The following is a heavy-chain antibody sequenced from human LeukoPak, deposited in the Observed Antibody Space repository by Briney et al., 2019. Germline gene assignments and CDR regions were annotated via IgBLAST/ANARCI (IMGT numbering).Heavy chain of an antibody. J-gene: IGHJ5*02. CDR1: GFTFSSYG. CDR2: ISYDGSNK. V-gene: IGHV3-30*03. Sequence: PGGSLRLSCAASGFTFSSYGMHWVRQAPGKGLEWVAVISYDGSNKYYADSVKGRFTISRDNSKNTLYLQMNSLKTEDTAVYYCAMSRTYDFIFISWGQGTLVTVSS. CDR3: AMSRTYDFIFIS. D-gene: IGHD2/OR15-2a*01.